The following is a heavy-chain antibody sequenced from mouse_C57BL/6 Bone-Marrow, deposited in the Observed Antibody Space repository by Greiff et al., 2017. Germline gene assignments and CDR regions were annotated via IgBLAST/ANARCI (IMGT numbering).Heavy chain of an antibody. CDR1: GFTLSDYG. V-gene: IGHV5-17*01. CDR2: ISSGSSTI. Sequence: EVKLVESGGGLVKPGGSLKLSCAASGFTLSDYGMHWVRQAPEKGLEWVAYISSGSSTIYYADTVKGRFTISRDNAKNTLFLQMTSLRSEDTAMYYCARVDYWGQGTSVTVSS. J-gene: IGHJ4*01. CDR3: ARVDY.